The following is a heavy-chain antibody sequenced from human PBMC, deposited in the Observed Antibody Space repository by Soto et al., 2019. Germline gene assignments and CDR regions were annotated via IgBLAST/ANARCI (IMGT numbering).Heavy chain of an antibody. Sequence: GASVKVSCKASGGTFSSYTISWVRQAPGQGLEWMGRIIPILGIANYAQKFQGRVTITADKSTSTAYMELSSLRSEDTAVYYCAREGSSPSSWLDPWGQGTLVTISS. CDR3: AREGSSPSSWLDP. CDR2: IIPILGIA. V-gene: IGHV1-69*04. D-gene: IGHD6-6*01. J-gene: IGHJ5*02. CDR1: GGTFSSYT.